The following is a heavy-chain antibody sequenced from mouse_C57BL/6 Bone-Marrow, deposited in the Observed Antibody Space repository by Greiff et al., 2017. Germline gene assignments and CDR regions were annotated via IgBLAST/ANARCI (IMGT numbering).Heavy chain of an antibody. J-gene: IGHJ3*01. V-gene: IGHV14-4*01. CDR1: GFNIKDDY. CDR3: TTRYDYDGWFAY. D-gene: IGHD2-4*01. Sequence: EVQLQQSGAELVRPGASVKLSCTASGFNIKDDYMHWVKQRPEQGLEWIGWIDPENGDTEYASKFQGKATITADTSSNTAYLQLSSLTSEDTAVYYCTTRYDYDGWFAYWGQGTLVTVSA. CDR2: IDPENGDT.